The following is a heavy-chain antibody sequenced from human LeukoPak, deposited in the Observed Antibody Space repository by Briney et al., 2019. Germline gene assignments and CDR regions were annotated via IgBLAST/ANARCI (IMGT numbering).Heavy chain of an antibody. V-gene: IGHV4-61*02. J-gene: IGHJ4*02. D-gene: IGHD5-12*01. CDR2: TYTSGST. Sequence: PSQTLSLTCTVSGGSISSGSYYWSWIRQPAGKGLEWIGRTYTSGSTNYNPSLKSRVTISVDTSKNQFSLKLSSVTAADTAVYYCARESLRYSGYDWGQGTLVTVSS. CDR1: GGSISSGSYY. CDR3: ARESLRYSGYD.